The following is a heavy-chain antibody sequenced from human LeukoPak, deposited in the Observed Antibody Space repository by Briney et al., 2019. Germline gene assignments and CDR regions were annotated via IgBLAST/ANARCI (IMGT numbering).Heavy chain of an antibody. CDR2: IYPSDSDT. V-gene: IGHV5-51*01. CDR3: ARLTYTPSGFDP. CDR1: GYSFTSYW. J-gene: IGHJ5*02. D-gene: IGHD5-18*01. Sequence: GESLKIPCKGSGYSFTSYWIGWVRQIPGKGLEWMGIIYPSDSDTRYSPSFEGQVTVSADKSISTAYLQWSSLEASDTAMYCCARLTYTPSGFDPWGQGTLVTVSS.